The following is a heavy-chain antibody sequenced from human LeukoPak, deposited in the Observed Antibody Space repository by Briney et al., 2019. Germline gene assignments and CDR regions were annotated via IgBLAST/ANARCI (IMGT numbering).Heavy chain of an antibody. CDR1: GGSISSGGYS. CDR3: ARGRGSAL. V-gene: IGHV4-30-2*01. CDR2: IYHSGST. J-gene: IGHJ4*02. Sequence: SQTLSLTCAVSGGSISSGGYSWSWIRQPPGKGLEWIGYIYHSGSTYYNPSLKSRVTISVDRSKNQFSLKLSSVTAADTAVYYCARGRGSALWGQGTLVTVSS. D-gene: IGHD3-10*01.